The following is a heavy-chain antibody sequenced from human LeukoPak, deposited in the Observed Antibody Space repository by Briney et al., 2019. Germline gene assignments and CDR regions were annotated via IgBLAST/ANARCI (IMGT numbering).Heavy chain of an antibody. D-gene: IGHD3-10*01. CDR2: INPNSGGT. J-gene: IGHJ4*02. V-gene: IGHV1-2*02. Sequence: ASVKVSCKASGYTFTGYYMHWVRQAPGQGLEWMGWINPNSGGTNYAQKFQGRVTMTRDTSISTAYMELSRLRSDDTAVYYCARGIYGSGSYSIDYWGQGTLVTVSS. CDR1: GYTFTGYY. CDR3: ARGIYGSGSYSIDY.